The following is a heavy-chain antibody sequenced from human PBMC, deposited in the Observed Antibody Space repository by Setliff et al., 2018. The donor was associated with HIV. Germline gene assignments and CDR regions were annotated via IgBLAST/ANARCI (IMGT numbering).Heavy chain of an antibody. V-gene: IGHV1-18*01. CDR3: ARLGSGWSDSYYYAMDV. D-gene: IGHD6-19*01. CDR1: GYSFINYG. CDR2: ISAYNGNT. J-gene: IGHJ6*02. Sequence: VASVKVSCKASGYSFINYGISWVRQAPGQGLEWMGWISAYNGNTDYAPRLLGRVTMTTDTSTSTAYMELRSLRSDDTAAYFCARLGSGWSDSYYYAMDVWGQGTTVTVS.